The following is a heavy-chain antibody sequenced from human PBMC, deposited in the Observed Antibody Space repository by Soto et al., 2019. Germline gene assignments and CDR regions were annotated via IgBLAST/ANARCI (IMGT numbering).Heavy chain of an antibody. V-gene: IGHV1-3*01. CDR1: GYTFTSYA. CDR3: ARSPSMVPFDY. J-gene: IGHJ4*02. Sequence: ASVKVSCKASGYTFTSYAMHWVRQAPGQRLEWMGWINAGNGNTKYSQKFQGRVTITRDPSASTAYMELSSLRSEDTAVFYCARSPSMVPFDYWGQGTLVTVSS. D-gene: IGHD3-10*01. CDR2: INAGNGNT.